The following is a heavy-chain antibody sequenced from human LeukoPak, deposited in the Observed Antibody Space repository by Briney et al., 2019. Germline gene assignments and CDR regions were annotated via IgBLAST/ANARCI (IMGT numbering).Heavy chain of an antibody. CDR1: GFTFSSYG. CDR2: IRYDGTNK. J-gene: IGHJ4*02. Sequence: PGGSLRLSCAASGFTFSSYGMHWVRQAPGKGLEWVAFIRYDGTNKYYADSVKGRFTISRDNSKHTLYLQLHSLRAEDTAVYSCAKDLSPMVGAKTFDYWGQGTLVTVSS. CDR3: AKDLSPMVGAKTFDY. D-gene: IGHD1-26*01. V-gene: IGHV3-30*02.